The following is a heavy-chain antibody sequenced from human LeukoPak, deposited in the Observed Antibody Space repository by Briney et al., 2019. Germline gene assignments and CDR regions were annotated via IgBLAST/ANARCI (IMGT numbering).Heavy chain of an antibody. V-gene: IGHV4-34*01. CDR1: GGSFSGYY. CDR3: AREPIYAFGGVIVLNAFDI. CDR2: INHSGST. D-gene: IGHD3-16*02. J-gene: IGHJ3*02. Sequence: SETLPLTCAVYGGSFSGYYWSWIRQPPGKGLEWIGEINHSGSTNYNPSLKSRVTISVDTSKNQFSLKLSSVTAADTAVYYCAREPIYAFGGVIVLNAFDIWGQGTMATVSS.